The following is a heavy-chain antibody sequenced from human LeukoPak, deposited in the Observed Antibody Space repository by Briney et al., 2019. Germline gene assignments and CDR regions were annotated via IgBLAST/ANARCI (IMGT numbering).Heavy chain of an antibody. D-gene: IGHD2-15*01. CDR3: AREIRETVVTRHYYYGVDV. J-gene: IGHJ6*02. V-gene: IGHV3-13*01. CDR2: IGTGDDT. CDR1: GFTFSTYD. Sequence: GGSLRLSCAASGFTFSTYDMHWLRQVTGKGLEWVSAIGTGDDTYYLGSVKGRFTISRENAKNVLYLQMSSLRAEDTAVYYCAREIRETVVTRHYYYGVDVWGQGTTVTVSS.